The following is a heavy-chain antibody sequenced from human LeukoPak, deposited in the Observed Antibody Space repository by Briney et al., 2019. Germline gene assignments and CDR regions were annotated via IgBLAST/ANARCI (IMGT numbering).Heavy chain of an antibody. CDR3: ARDFLVEDYTDYFVDY. Sequence: SVKASXKASGGTFSSYTISWVRQAPGQGLEWMGRIIPILGIANYAQKFQGRVTVTADNSTSTAYMELSSLRSEDTAVYYCARDFLVEDYTDYFVDYWGQGTLVTVSS. CDR2: IIPILGIA. D-gene: IGHD4-11*01. J-gene: IGHJ4*02. V-gene: IGHV1-69*04. CDR1: GGTFSSYT.